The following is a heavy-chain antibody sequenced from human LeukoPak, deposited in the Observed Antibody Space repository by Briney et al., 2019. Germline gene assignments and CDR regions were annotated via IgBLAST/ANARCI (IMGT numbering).Heavy chain of an antibody. Sequence: GGSLRLSCAASGFTFSTYAMNWVRQAPGKGLDWVSSISGSGTSTYYADSVEGRFTISRDNSKNTLYLQMNSLRAEDTAVYYCARDSNPSTYNWFDPWGQGTLVTVSS. J-gene: IGHJ5*02. CDR1: GFTFSTYA. CDR2: ISGSGTST. CDR3: ARDSNPSTYNWFDP. V-gene: IGHV3-23*01. D-gene: IGHD2/OR15-2a*01.